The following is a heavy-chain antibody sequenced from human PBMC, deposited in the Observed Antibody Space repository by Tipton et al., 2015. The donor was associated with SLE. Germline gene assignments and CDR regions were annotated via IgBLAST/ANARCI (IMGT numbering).Heavy chain of an antibody. CDR3: ANSRRSGHPLIVAGLDY. J-gene: IGHJ4*02. Sequence: QVQLVQSGPEVKKPGSSVKVSCKTSGATFSDFAVNWVRQAPGQGLEWMGRIIPIFGTANYAQKFQGRVTISADDSASTAYMDLSSLRSEDTAVYYCANSRRSGHPLIVAGLDYWGQGTLVTVSS. V-gene: IGHV1-69*18. CDR2: IIPIFGTA. CDR1: GATFSDFA. D-gene: IGHD5-12*01.